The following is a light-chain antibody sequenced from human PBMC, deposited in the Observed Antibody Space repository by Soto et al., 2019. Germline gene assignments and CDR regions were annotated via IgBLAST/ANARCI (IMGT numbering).Light chain of an antibody. V-gene: IGKV1-5*03. CDR1: QSLNDW. CDR3: QQYNGYPWT. J-gene: IGKJ1*01. Sequence: DIQVTQSPSTLSASVGDRVTITCRASQSLNDWLAWYQQKPGKAPKLLIYKASGLESGVPSRFNGSGSGTEFTLTISSLQPDDFATYYCQQYNGYPWTFGQGTKVEIK. CDR2: KAS.